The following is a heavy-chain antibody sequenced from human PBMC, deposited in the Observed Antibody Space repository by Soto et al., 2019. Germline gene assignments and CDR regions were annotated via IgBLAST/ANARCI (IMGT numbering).Heavy chain of an antibody. CDR3: ARVQGNWNYYYYCYMDV. V-gene: IGHV1-18*01. D-gene: IGHD1-1*01. Sequence: ASVKVSCKASGYTFTSYGISWVRQAPGQGLEWMGWISAYNGNTNYAQKLQGRVTMTTDTSTSTAYMELRSLRSDDTAVYYCARVQGNWNYYYYCYMDVWGKGTTVTVSS. CDR1: GYTFTSYG. J-gene: IGHJ6*03. CDR2: ISAYNGNT.